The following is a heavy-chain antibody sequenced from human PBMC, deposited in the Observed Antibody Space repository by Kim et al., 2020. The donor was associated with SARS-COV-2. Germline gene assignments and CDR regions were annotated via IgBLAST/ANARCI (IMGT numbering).Heavy chain of an antibody. J-gene: IGHJ4*02. CDR3: ARERSGYYDY. CDR2: ST. Sequence: STNYNPSLKSRVTISVDTSKNQFSLKLSSVTAADTAVYYCARERSGYYDYWGQGTLVTVSS. V-gene: IGHV4-34*01. D-gene: IGHD3-22*01.